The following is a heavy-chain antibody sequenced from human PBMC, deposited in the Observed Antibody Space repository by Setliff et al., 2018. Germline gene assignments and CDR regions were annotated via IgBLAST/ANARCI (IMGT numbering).Heavy chain of an antibody. CDR2: INTNTGNP. Sequence: GASVKVSCKASGGTFSSYAMNWVRQAPGQGLEWMGWINTNTGNPTYAQGFTGRFVFSLDTSVSTAYLQISSLKAEDTAVYYCAREYSSGWYETGDYWGQGTLVTVSS. V-gene: IGHV7-4-1*02. CDR1: GGTFSSYA. D-gene: IGHD6-19*01. J-gene: IGHJ4*02. CDR3: AREYSSGWYETGDY.